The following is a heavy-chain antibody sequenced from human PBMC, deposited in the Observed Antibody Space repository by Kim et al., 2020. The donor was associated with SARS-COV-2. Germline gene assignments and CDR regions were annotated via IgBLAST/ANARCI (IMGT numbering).Heavy chain of an antibody. CDR3: AKGERITMIVVVSGFDY. CDR1: GFTFSSYA. CDR2: ISGSGGST. D-gene: IGHD3-22*01. V-gene: IGHV3-23*01. J-gene: IGHJ4*02. Sequence: GGSLRLSCAASGFTFSSYAMSWVRQAPGKGLEWVSAISGSGGSTYYADSVKGRFTISRDNSKNTLYLQMNSLKAEDTAVYYCAKGERITMIVVVSGFDYWGQGTLVTVSS.